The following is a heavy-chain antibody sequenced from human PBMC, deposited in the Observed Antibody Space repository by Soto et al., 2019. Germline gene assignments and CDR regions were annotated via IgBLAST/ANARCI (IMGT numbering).Heavy chain of an antibody. D-gene: IGHD4-17*01. CDR1: GFSLSTSKVG. J-gene: IGHJ4*02. V-gene: IGHV2-5*02. Sequence: QITLKESGPTLVKPTQTLTLTCTFSGFSLSTSKVGVGWIRQPPGKALEWLVFIYWDDDKRYSPSLKSRLTITKDTSKNQVVLTMTNMDPVDTATYYCARTKGSTVTYYFDYGGQGTLVTVSS. CDR3: ARTKGSTVTYYFDY. CDR2: IYWDDDK.